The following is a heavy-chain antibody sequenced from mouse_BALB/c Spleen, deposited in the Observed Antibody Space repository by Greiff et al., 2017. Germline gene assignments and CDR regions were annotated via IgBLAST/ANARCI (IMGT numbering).Heavy chain of an antibody. J-gene: IGHJ4*01. CDR2: IDPYNGGT. CDR1: GYSFTDYN. D-gene: IGHD1-2*01. Sequence: LVESGPELVKPGASVKVSCKASGYSFTDYNMYWVKQSHGKSLEWIGYIDPYNGGTSYNQKFKGKATLTVDKSSSTAFMHLNSLTSEDSAVCGCGRGNYYGYVGAMDYWGQGTSVTVSS. CDR3: GRGNYYGYVGAMDY. V-gene: IGHV1S135*01.